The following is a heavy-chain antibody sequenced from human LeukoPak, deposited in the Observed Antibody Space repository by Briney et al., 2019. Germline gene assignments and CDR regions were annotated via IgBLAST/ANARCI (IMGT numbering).Heavy chain of an antibody. J-gene: IGHJ4*02. CDR1: GFTFSSYG. D-gene: IGHD2-2*01. CDR3: ARWRGSTSERSDY. V-gene: IGHV3-21*01. CDR2: TNGGGTNT. Sequence: GGSLRLSCVGSGFTFSSYGMSWVRQAPGKGLEWLSATNGGGTNTFYADSVKGRFTISRDNAKNSLYLQMDSLRVEDTATYYCARWRGSTSERSDYWGQGTLVTVSS.